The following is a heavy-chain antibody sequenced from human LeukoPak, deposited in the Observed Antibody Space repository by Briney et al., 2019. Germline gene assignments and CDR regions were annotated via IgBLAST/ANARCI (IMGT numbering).Heavy chain of an antibody. CDR2: IKQDGSEK. D-gene: IGHD2-15*01. J-gene: IGHJ4*02. Sequence: PGGSLRLSCAASGFTFSRDWRGWFRQAPRKELQWVANIKQDGSEKYYVYSVKGRFTISRDSSKHSLYLQMNCMRAQDTAVYYCARVIFEWTFYYWGEGALVTVSS. V-gene: IGHV3-7*01. CDR3: ARVIFEWTFYY. CDR1: GFTFSRDW.